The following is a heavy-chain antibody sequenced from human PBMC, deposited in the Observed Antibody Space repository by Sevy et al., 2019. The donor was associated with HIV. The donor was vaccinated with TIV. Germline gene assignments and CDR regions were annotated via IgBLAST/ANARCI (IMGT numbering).Heavy chain of an antibody. D-gene: IGHD4-4*01. V-gene: IGHV3-30*02. CDR3: ARETDNSARWLDP. J-gene: IGHJ5*02. CDR2: IWHDGSNK. Sequence: GGSLRLSCAASGFTFNFHGMHWVRQAPGKGLEWVAFIWHDGSNKYMADSVKGRFTISRDNSKNTLFLQMNSLTVEDTAVYYCARETDNSARWLDPWGQGTLVTVSS. CDR1: GFTFNFHG.